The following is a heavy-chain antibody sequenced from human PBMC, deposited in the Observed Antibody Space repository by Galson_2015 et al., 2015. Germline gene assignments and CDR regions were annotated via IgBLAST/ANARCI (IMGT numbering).Heavy chain of an antibody. V-gene: IGHV3-23*01. D-gene: IGHD1-26*01. J-gene: IGHJ4*02. CDR1: GFTFSSYA. CDR2: ISGSRDIT. CDR3: AKVGQALGPTTDYSDY. Sequence: SLRLSCAASGFTFSSYAMSWVRQAPGKGLEWVSGISGSRDITYYADSVKGRFTISRDNSKNTLYLQMNSLRAEDTAVYFCAKVGQALGPTTDYSDYWGQGTLVTVSS.